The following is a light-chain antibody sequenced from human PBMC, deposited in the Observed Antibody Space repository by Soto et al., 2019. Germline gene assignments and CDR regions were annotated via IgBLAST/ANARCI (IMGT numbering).Light chain of an antibody. V-gene: IGKV3-15*01. CDR2: GVS. J-gene: IGKJ4*01. CDR1: QSVAGN. Sequence: EIVMTQSPATLSLSPGETATLSCRASQSVAGNLARYQQKPGQPPRLLIYGVSTRATGVPARFSGSGSETDFSLTISSLQIEDFALYYCQQSNNWPPLTFGGGTKVEIK. CDR3: QQSNNWPPLT.